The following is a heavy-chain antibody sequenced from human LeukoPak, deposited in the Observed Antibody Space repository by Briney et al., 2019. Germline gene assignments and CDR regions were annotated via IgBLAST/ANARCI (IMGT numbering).Heavy chain of an antibody. V-gene: IGHV3-21*01. CDR3: ARDRIIYGDYGDAFDI. CDR2: ISSSSSFI. Sequence: GGSLRLSCAGSGFTVSSNFISWVRQAPGRGLEWVSSISSSSSFIYYADSLKGRFTISRDNAKNSLYLQMNSLRAEDTAVYYCARDRIIYGDYGDAFDIWGQGTMVTVSS. D-gene: IGHD4-17*01. CDR1: GFTVSSNF. J-gene: IGHJ3*02.